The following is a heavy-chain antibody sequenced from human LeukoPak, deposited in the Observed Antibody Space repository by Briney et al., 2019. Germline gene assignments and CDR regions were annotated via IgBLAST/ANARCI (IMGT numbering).Heavy chain of an antibody. CDR1: GFTFSSYS. V-gene: IGHV3-48*04. D-gene: IGHD6-13*01. J-gene: IGHJ6*03. CDR2: ISTSGSII. Sequence: GGSLRLSCAASGFTFSSYSMNWVRQAPGKGLEWILHISTSGSIIHYADSVKGRFTISRDNAKNSLYLQMNSLRAEDTALYFCARDATTEPGTVYMDVWGKGTTVTISS. CDR3: ARDATTEPGTVYMDV.